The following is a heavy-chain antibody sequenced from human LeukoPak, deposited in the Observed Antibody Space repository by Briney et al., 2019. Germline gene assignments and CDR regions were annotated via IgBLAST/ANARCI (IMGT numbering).Heavy chain of an antibody. J-gene: IGHJ4*02. D-gene: IGHD3-22*01. CDR3: AHRRQYYDSSGYYPVFDY. CDR2: IYWDDDK. Sequence: SGPTLVKPTQTLTLTCTFSGFSLSTSGVGVGWIRQPPGKALEWLALIYWDDDKRYSPSLKSRLTITKDTSKNQVVLTTTNMDPVDTATYYCAHRRQYYDSSGYYPVFDYWGRGTLVTVSS. CDR1: GFSLSTSGVG. V-gene: IGHV2-5*02.